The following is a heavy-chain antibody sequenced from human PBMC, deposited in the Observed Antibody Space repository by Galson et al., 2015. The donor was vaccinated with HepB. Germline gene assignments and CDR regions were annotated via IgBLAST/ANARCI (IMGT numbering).Heavy chain of an antibody. CDR1: GFTFDDYG. Sequence: SLRLSCAASGFTFDDYGMSWVRQAPGKGLEWVSGINWNGGSTGYADSVKGRFTISRDNAKNSLYLQMNSLGAEDTALYYCARVREGHCSTGSCYPGYYYYGMDVWGQGTTVTVSS. J-gene: IGHJ6*02. CDR3: ARVREGHCSTGSCYPGYYYYGMDV. CDR2: INWNGGST. V-gene: IGHV3-20*04. D-gene: IGHD2-15*01.